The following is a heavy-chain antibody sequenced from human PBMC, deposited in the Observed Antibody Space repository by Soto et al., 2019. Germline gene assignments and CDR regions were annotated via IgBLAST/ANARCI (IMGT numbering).Heavy chain of an antibody. Sequence: QVELQESGPGLVKPSETLSLTCIVSGASISNRYWSWIRQPPGEGLEWIGYIYYSGSTSYNPSLKSRVTMXEDTSKNQFSLKLSSVTAADTAVYYCARDGSRAFDYWGQGTLVTGSS. CDR3: ARDGSRAFDY. CDR2: IYYSGST. J-gene: IGHJ4*02. CDR1: GASISNRY. V-gene: IGHV4-59*01. D-gene: IGHD1-1*01.